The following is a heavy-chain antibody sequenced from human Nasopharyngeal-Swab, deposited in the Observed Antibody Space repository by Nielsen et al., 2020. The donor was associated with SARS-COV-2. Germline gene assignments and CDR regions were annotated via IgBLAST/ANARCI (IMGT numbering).Heavy chain of an antibody. CDR3: SRDLGGAYGY. CDR1: GFTLSWYW. J-gene: IGHJ4*02. D-gene: IGHD3-16*01. CDR2: ISDDENTI. V-gene: IGHV3-74*01. Sequence: GKALKISCAASGFTLSWYWMHLVRPAPGKGLVWVARISDDENTINYADSVKGRFTISRDYAKNTLYLQMNNLRAEDTAIYYCSRDLGGAYGYWGQGTLVTVSS.